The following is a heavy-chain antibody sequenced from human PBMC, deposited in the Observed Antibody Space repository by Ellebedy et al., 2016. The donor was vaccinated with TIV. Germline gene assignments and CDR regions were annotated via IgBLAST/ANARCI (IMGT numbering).Heavy chain of an antibody. Sequence: GESLKISCKASGYNFATYWIGWLRQTPGKGLEWMGIIFPLDSDTRYSPSFQGQVTISAARTLNTAYLQWSSLRASDTAMYYCARSLAGYGYIDSWGQGTLVNVSS. J-gene: IGHJ4*02. D-gene: IGHD5-12*01. V-gene: IGHV5-51*01. CDR2: IFPLDSDT. CDR1: GYNFATYW. CDR3: ARSLAGYGYIDS.